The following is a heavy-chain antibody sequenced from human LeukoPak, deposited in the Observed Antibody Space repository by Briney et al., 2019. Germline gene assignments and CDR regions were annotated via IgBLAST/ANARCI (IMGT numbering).Heavy chain of an antibody. Sequence: GGSLRLSCAASGFTFSSYAMSWVRQAPGKGLEWVSAISGSGGSTYYADSVKGRFTISRGNSKNTLNLQMNSLRAEDTAVYYCAKDPGGYSYGYGFDPWGQGTLVTVSS. J-gene: IGHJ5*02. D-gene: IGHD5-18*01. CDR3: AKDPGGYSYGYGFDP. CDR2: ISGSGGST. CDR1: GFTFSSYA. V-gene: IGHV3-23*01.